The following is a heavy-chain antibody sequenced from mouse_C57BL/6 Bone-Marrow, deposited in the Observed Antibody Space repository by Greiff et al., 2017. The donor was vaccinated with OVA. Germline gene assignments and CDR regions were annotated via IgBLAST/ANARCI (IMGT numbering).Heavy chain of an antibody. J-gene: IGHJ3*01. D-gene: IGHD3-2*02. V-gene: IGHV1-81*01. CDR2: INPRSGNT. CDR3: ARCRDSSEFAY. CDR1: GYTFTSYG. Sequence: QVQLQQSGAELARPGASVKLSCTASGYTFTSYGITWVRQRPGQGLEWIGEINPRSGNTYYIEKFKGKATLTADKSSSTAYMEHRSLTSEDAAVYFCARCRDSSEFAYWGQGTLVTVSA.